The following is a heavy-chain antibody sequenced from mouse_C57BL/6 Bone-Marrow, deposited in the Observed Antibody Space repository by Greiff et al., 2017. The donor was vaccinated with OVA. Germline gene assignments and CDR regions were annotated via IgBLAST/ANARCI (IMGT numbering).Heavy chain of an antibody. CDR2: ISDGGSYT. J-gene: IGHJ3*01. D-gene: IGHD1-1*01. V-gene: IGHV5-4*01. Sequence: EVQGVESGGGLVKPGGSLKLSCAASGFTFSSYAMSWVRQTPDKRLEWVATISDGGSYTYSPDNVQGRFTISRDNAKNNLYLQMSHLKSEDTAMYYSARDSVYYYGSAWFAYWGQGTLVTVSA. CDR1: GFTFSSYA. CDR3: ARDSVYYYGSAWFAY.